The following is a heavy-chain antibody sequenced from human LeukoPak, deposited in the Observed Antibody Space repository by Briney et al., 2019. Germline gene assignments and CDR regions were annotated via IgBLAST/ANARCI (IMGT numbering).Heavy chain of an antibody. V-gene: IGHV1-8*01. J-gene: IGHJ6*02. CDR3: ARGRDIVVVPAANNYYYYGMDV. CDR1: GYTFTSYD. Sequence: ASVKVSCKASGYTFTSYDINWVREATGQGLEWMGWMNPNRGNTGYAQKFQGRVTMTRNTSISTAYMELSSLRSEDTAVYYCARGRDIVVVPAANNYYYYGMDVWGQGTTVTVSS. CDR2: MNPNRGNT. D-gene: IGHD2-2*01.